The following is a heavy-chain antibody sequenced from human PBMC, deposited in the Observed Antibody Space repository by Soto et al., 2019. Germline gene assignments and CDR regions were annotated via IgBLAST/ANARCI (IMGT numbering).Heavy chain of an antibody. J-gene: IGHJ5*02. D-gene: IGHD1-26*01. CDR2: PYSGGST. CDR1: GFSVSSNY. V-gene: IGHV3-53*01. CDR3: ARHRHPRGTVGATSPLDP. Sequence: DVQLVESGGGLVQPGGSLRLSCAISGFSVSSNYLSWVRQAPGKGLEWVSVPYSGGSTYYADSVQGRFTISRDKSNNTLYLPMRRVRAEDTAVYFCARHRHPRGTVGATSPLDPWGQGTQVTVSS.